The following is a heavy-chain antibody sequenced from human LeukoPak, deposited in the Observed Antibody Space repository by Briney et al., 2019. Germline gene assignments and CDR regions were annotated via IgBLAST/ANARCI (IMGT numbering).Heavy chain of an antibody. J-gene: IGHJ4*02. Sequence: PGGSLRLSCAASGFAFSSYEMNWVRQAPGKGLEWVSSISSSSSYIYYADSVKGRFTISRDNAKNSLYLQMNSLRAEDTAVYYCARGVGLHTFDYWGQGTLVTVSS. CDR3: ARGVGLHTFDY. CDR1: GFAFSSYE. V-gene: IGHV3-21*01. D-gene: IGHD5-24*01. CDR2: ISSSSSYI.